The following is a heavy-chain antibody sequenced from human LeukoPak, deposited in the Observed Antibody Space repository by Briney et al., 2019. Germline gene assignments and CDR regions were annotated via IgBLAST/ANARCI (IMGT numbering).Heavy chain of an antibody. CDR3: VREAIVGATDDY. CDR1: GGSISSGGYY. V-gene: IGHV4-31*03. J-gene: IGHJ4*02. D-gene: IGHD1-26*01. Sequence: PSETLSLTCTVSGGSISSGGYYWSWIRQHPGKGLEWIGYIYYSGSTYYNPSLKSRVTISVDTSKNQFSLKLSSVTAADTAVYYCVREAIVGATDDYWGQGTLVTVSS. CDR2: IYYSGST.